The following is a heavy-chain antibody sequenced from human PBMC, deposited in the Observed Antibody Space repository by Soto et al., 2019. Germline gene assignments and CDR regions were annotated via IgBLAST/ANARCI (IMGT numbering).Heavy chain of an antibody. J-gene: IGHJ4*02. CDR1: GGSISSGDYY. D-gene: IGHD5-18*01. V-gene: IGHV4-30-4*01. Sequence: QVQLQESGPGLVKPSQTLSLTCTVSGGSISSGDYYWSWIRQPPGKGLEWIGYIYYSGSTYYNPSLKSRVTISVETSKKHFSLKRSSVTAADTAVYYGASNSYGYTVYDYWGQGTLVTVSS. CDR3: ASNSYGYTVYDY. CDR2: IYYSGST.